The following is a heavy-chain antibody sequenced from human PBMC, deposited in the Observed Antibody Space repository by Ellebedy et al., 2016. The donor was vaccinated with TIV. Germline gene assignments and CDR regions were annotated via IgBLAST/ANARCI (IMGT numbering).Heavy chain of an antibody. J-gene: IGHJ5*02. D-gene: IGHD3-9*01. V-gene: IGHV4-39*01. CDR3: ARHLSHDILRRGLWFDP. Sequence: MPSETLSLTCTVSGGSISSSSYYWGWIRQPPGKGLEWIGSIYYSGSTYYNPSLKSRVTISVDTSKNQFSLKLSSVTAADTAVYYCARHLSHDILRRGLWFDPWGQGTLVTVSS. CDR1: GGSISSSSYY. CDR2: IYYSGST.